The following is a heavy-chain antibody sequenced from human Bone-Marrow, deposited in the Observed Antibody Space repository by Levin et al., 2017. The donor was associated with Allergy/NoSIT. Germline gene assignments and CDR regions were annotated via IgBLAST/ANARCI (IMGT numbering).Heavy chain of an antibody. Sequence: GGSLRLSCAASGFTFSDYDMSWVRQAPGKGLEWVSSISISSRHIYYADSLKGRFTISRDNAKNSLYLQMNTLRAEDTALYYCAGRKGHHFNRGVLSSGFDPWGQGTLVTVSS. CDR3: AGRKGHHFNRGVLSSGFDP. J-gene: IGHJ5*02. D-gene: IGHD2/OR15-2a*01. V-gene: IGHV3-21*01. CDR1: GFTFSDYD. CDR2: ISISSRHI.